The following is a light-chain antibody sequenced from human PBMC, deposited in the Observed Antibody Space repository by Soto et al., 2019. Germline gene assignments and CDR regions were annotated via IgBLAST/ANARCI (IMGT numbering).Light chain of an antibody. CDR1: SSDVGGYNL. CDR3: CSYERSSTLV. J-gene: IGLJ2*01. Sequence: QSVLTQPASVSGSPGQSITISCTGSSSDVGGYNLVSWYQQLPGEAPKLMIYEGSKRPSGVSNRFSGSKSGNTASLTISGLQAEDEADYYCCSYERSSTLVFGGGTKLTVL. CDR2: EGS. V-gene: IGLV2-23*01.